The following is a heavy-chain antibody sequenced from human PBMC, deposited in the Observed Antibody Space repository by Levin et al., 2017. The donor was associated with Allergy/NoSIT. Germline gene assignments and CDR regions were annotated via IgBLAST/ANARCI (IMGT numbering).Heavy chain of an antibody. CDR2: IYYSGST. CDR1: GGSISSGGYY. D-gene: IGHD2-2*01. V-gene: IGHV4-31*03. CDR3: ARDIVVVPSGEKHYYYYGMDG. Sequence: SETLSLTCTVSGGSISSGGYYWSWIRQHPGKGLEWIGYIYYSGSTYYNPSLKSRVTISVDTSKNQFSLKLSSVTAADTAVYYCARDIVVVPSGEKHYYYYGMDGWGQGTTVTVSS. J-gene: IGHJ6*02.